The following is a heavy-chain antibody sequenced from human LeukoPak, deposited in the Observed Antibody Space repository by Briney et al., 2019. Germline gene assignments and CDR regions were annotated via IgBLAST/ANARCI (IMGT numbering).Heavy chain of an antibody. CDR2: IREDGNEK. V-gene: IGHV3-7*01. D-gene: IGHD3-10*01. CDR1: GFTFRKHW. Sequence: GGSLRLSCAATGFTFRKHWMSWVRQTVGKGLECVAKIREDGNEKHYVDSVKGRFTISRDNAKNSLYLQMNSLRAEDTAVYYCARGLDNYGSGSSDWGQGTLVTVSS. CDR3: ARGLDNYGSGSSD. J-gene: IGHJ4*02.